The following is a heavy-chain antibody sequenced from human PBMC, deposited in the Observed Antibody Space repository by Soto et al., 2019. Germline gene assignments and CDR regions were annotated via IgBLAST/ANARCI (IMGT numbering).Heavy chain of an antibody. J-gene: IGHJ4*02. CDR1: GYRFTTSW. CDR3: VTLAARFSRSLDF. Sequence: GESLKISCQASGYRFTTSWIAWVRQMPGKGLEWMGIIYPADSDTRYSPSFQGQVTISADKSTNTAYLQWDSLKASDTAMYYCVTLAARFSRSLDFWGQGTLVTVSS. D-gene: IGHD3-3*02. V-gene: IGHV5-51*01. CDR2: IYPADSDT.